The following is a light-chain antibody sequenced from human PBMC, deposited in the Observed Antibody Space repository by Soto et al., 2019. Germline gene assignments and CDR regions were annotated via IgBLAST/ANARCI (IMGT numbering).Light chain of an antibody. CDR2: GAS. Sequence: EIVLTQSPGTLSLSPGQRATLSCRSTRTVIANHVAWYRQESGQVPGPLVSGASSKATGVPDRFSGSGSGTNFTLTISSLEPEDFAVYYWQQYGSSPRTVSQGTKVEIK. V-gene: IGKV3-20*01. CDR3: QQYGSSPRT. J-gene: IGKJ1*01. CDR1: RTVIANH.